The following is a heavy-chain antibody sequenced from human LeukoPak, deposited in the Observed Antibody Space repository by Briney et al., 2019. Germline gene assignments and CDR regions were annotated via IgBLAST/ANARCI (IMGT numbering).Heavy chain of an antibody. D-gene: IGHD1-26*01. Sequence: GGSLRLSCAASGFTVSSSYMSWVRQAPGKGLELVSVLYPGGSTYIADSVKGRFSISRDNSNNTLNLQMNSLRVEDTAVYYCARDRGGSYLQGYFLHWGQGSLAIVSS. CDR3: ARDRGGSYLQGYFLH. V-gene: IGHV3-66*01. CDR1: GFTVSSSY. CDR2: LYPGGST. J-gene: IGHJ1*01.